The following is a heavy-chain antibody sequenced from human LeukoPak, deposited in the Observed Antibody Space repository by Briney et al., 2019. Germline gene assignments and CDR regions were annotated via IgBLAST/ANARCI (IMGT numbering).Heavy chain of an antibody. V-gene: IGHV3-23*01. D-gene: IGHD4-23*01. CDR3: AKEGDYGGDHFGDDGFDI. CDR2: ITRSGQNT. CDR1: GFPFGDFG. Sequence: GGSLRLSCAASGFPFGDFGMTWVRHVPGGGLQWVSTITRSGQNTYYADSVKGRFTISRDDYKGMLYLQMNSLRDEDTAVYYCAKEGDYGGDHFGDDGFDIWGQGTMVTVSS. J-gene: IGHJ3*02.